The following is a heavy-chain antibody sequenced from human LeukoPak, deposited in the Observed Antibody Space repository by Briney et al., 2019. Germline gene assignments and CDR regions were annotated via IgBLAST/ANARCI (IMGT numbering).Heavy chain of an antibody. CDR1: GDSISSSTYSTTYY. J-gene: IGHJ4*02. CDR2: ITYSGTT. CDR3: ARHGGRYNWSPSD. Sequence: SETLSLTCTVSGDSISSSTYSTTYYWGWNRQPPGKGLEWIGSITYSGTTHYNASLKSRVTISVDTSKNQFSLRLSSVTAADTAVYFCARHGGRYNWSPSDWGQGTLVTVSS. D-gene: IGHD1-20*01. V-gene: IGHV4-39*01.